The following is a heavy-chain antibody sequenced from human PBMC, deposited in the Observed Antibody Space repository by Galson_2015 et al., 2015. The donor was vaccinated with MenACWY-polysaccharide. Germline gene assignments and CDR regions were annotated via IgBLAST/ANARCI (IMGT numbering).Heavy chain of an antibody. CDR2: IKQDGSEK. V-gene: IGHV3-7*01. Sequence: SLRLSCAASGFIFSSYWMSWVRQAPGKGLEWVANIKQDGSEKYYVDSVKGRFTISRDNAKNSLYLQMNSLRAEDTAVYYCARVPPWWLEYDCWGQGTLVTVSS. D-gene: IGHD6-19*01. CDR3: ARVPPWWLEYDC. J-gene: IGHJ4*02. CDR1: GFIFSSYW.